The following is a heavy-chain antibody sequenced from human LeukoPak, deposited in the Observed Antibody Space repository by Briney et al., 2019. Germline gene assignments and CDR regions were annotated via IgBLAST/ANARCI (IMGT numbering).Heavy chain of an antibody. J-gene: IGHJ4*02. V-gene: IGHV3-23*01. D-gene: IGHD5-24*01. Sequence: PGGSLRLSCAASRFTFSISAMSWVRQAPGKGLEWVSTISGSGGSTYSTDSVKGRFTISRDNSKSTLYLQMNSLRVEDAAIYYCAKGGPQFFDYWGQGTLVTVSS. CDR2: ISGSGGST. CDR1: RFTFSISA. CDR3: AKGGPQFFDY.